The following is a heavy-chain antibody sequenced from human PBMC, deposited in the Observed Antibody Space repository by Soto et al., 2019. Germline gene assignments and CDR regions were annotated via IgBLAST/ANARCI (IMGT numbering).Heavy chain of an antibody. CDR2: IWYDGSNK. J-gene: IGHJ3*01. CDR1: GFTFSRNG. Sequence: GGSLRLSCAASGFTFSRNGMHWVRQAPGKGLEWVAVIWYDGSNKYYADSVKGRFTISRDNAKNTLYLQMNSLRAEDTAVYYCARGDRGAFDLWGQATMVTVSS. D-gene: IGHD2-21*02. CDR3: ARGDRGAFDL. V-gene: IGHV3-33*03.